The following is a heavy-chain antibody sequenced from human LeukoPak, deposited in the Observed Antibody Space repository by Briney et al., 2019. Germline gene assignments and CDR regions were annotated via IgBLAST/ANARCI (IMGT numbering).Heavy chain of an antibody. CDR1: GFSLSTSGVG. V-gene: IGHV2-5*01. CDR2: IYWNDDK. J-gene: IGHJ4*02. Sequence: SGPTLVNPTQTLTLTCTFSGFSLSTSGVGVGWIRQPPGKALEWLALIYWNDDKRYSPSLKSSLTITKDTSKNHVVLTMTNMXXXXXXXXXXXXXLAGTPVFFDYWGQGTLVTVSS. D-gene: IGHD6-13*01. CDR3: XXXLAGTPVFFDY.